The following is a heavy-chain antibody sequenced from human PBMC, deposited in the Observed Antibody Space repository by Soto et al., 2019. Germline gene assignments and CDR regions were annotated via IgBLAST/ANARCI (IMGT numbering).Heavy chain of an antibody. J-gene: IGHJ6*02. CDR1: GDSVSSNSAA. D-gene: IGHD3-3*01. CDR2: TYYRSKWYN. V-gene: IGHV6-1*01. CDR3: AIRHGFAGTGYEFWSGPYYYGMDV. Sequence: SQTLSLTCAISGDSVSSNSAAWNWIRQSPSRGLEWLGRTYYRSKWYNDYAVSVKSRITINPDTSKNQFSLQLNSVTPEDTAVYYCAIRHGFAGTGYEFWSGPYYYGMDVWGQGTPVTVSS.